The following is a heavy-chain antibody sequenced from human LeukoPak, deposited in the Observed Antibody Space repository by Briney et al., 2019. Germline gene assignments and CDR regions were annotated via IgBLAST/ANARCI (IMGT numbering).Heavy chain of an antibody. J-gene: IGHJ4*02. CDR1: GGTFSSYA. V-gene: IGHV1-69*04. D-gene: IGHD1-26*01. CDR2: IIPILGIA. CDR3: ARIGSYYDIDY. Sequence: ASVKVSCKASGGTFSSYAISWVRQAPGQGLEWMGRIIPILGIANYAQKFQGRVTITADKSTSTAYMELSGLRSEDTAVYYCARIGSYYDIDYWGQGTLVTVSS.